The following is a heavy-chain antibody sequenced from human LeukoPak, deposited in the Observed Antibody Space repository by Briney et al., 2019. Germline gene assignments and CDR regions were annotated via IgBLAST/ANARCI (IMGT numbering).Heavy chain of an antibody. CDR3: ASILGYCSDGSCYAPHHFDI. Sequence: SVKVSCKASGGTFSSYAISWVRQAPGQGLEWMGRIIPIFGTANYAQKFQGRVTITTDESTSTAYMELSSLRSEDTAVYYCASILGYCSDGSCYAPHHFDIWGQGTMVTVSS. CDR1: GGTFSSYA. J-gene: IGHJ3*02. D-gene: IGHD2-15*01. V-gene: IGHV1-69*05. CDR2: IIPIFGTA.